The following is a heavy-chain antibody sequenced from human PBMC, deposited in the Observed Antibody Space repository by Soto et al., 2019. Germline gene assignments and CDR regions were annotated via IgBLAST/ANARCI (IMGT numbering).Heavy chain of an antibody. D-gene: IGHD2-15*01. V-gene: IGHV1-69*12. CDR3: AREKRYCSGGSCSKSFDY. CDR2: IIPIFGTA. CDR1: GGTFSSYA. J-gene: IGHJ4*02. Sequence: QVQLVQSGAEVKKPGSSVNVSCKASGGTFSSYAISWVRQAPGQGLEWMGGIIPIFGTANYAQKFQGRVTITADESTSTAYMELSSLRSEDTAVYYCAREKRYCSGGSCSKSFDYWGQGTLVTVSS.